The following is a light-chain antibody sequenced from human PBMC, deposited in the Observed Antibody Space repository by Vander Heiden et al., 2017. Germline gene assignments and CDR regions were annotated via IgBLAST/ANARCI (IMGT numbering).Light chain of an antibody. V-gene: IGKV1-5*03. J-gene: IGKJ4*01. CDR1: QSISSW. CDR2: KAS. CDR3: QQYNSYS. Sequence: DIQMTQSPSTLSASVGDRVTITCRASQSISSWLAWYQQKPGKAPKLLIYKASSLESGVQSRFSGSGAGTEFTLTSSSLQPDDFATYYCQQYNSYSFGGGTKVEIK.